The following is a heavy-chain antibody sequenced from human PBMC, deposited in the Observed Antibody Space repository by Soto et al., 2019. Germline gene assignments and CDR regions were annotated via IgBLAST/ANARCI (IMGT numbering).Heavy chain of an antibody. V-gene: IGHV4-31*03. D-gene: IGHD4-17*01. CDR1: GGSISSGGYY. CDR2: IYYSRST. Sequence: QVQLQESGPGLVKPSQTLSLTCTVSGGSISSGGYYWSWIRQHPGKGLEWIGFIYYSRSTHYNPSLKSRVTISVDTSKNQFSLKLSSVTAADTAVYYCARNYGVNTPFDYWGQGTLVTVSS. J-gene: IGHJ4*02. CDR3: ARNYGVNTPFDY.